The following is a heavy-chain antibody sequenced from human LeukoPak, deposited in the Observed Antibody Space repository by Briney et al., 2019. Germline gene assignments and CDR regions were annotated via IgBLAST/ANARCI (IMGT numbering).Heavy chain of an antibody. D-gene: IGHD3-22*01. CDR3: AKLGFDSSGSHTLFDY. V-gene: IGHV3-30*18. Sequence: GRSLRLSCAASGFTFSSYAMHWVRQGPGKGLEWVALISYDGRNNHYADSVKGRFTISRDNSKNTLHLQMNSLRAEDTAVYYCAKLGFDSSGSHTLFDYWGQGTQVTVSS. J-gene: IGHJ4*02. CDR2: ISYDGRNN. CDR1: GFTFSSYA.